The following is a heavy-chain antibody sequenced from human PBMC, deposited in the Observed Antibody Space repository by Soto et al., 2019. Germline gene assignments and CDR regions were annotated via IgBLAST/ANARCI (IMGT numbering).Heavy chain of an antibody. Sequence: QVQLQESGPGLVKPSETLSLMCTVSGGSISSYYWSWIRQPPGKGLEWIGYIYYSGSTNYNPSLKSRVTIPVDPSKNQFSLKLSSVTAADTAVYYCARERRDGYKHYFDYWGQGTLVTVSS. CDR2: IYYSGST. CDR1: GGSISSYY. D-gene: IGHD5-12*01. V-gene: IGHV4-59*01. J-gene: IGHJ4*02. CDR3: ARERRDGYKHYFDY.